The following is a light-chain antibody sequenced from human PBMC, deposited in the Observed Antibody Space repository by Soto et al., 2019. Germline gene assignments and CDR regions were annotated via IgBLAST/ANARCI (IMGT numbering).Light chain of an antibody. Sequence: EIVLTQSPATLSLSPGERATLSCRASQSVKSYLAWYQQKPGQAPRLLIYDATSRATGIPARFSGSGSGTDFTLTISSLEPEDFAVYYCQQRSKWPVTFGGGTKVEIK. CDR3: QQRSKWPVT. V-gene: IGKV3-11*01. CDR1: QSVKSY. J-gene: IGKJ4*01. CDR2: DAT.